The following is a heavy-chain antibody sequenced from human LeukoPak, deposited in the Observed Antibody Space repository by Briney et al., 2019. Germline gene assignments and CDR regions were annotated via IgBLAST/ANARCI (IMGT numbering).Heavy chain of an antibody. CDR3: AREYDCGDRTRAFDI. CDR1: GGSISSGTYS. Sequence: SQTLSLTCTVSGGSISSGTYSWSWIRQHPGKGLEWIGYIYYSGSTYYNPSLKGRLTISVDTSKNQFSLKLSSVTAADTAVFYCAREYDCGDRTRAFDIWGQGTMVTVSS. J-gene: IGHJ3*02. CDR2: IYYSGST. D-gene: IGHD4-17*01. V-gene: IGHV4-31*03.